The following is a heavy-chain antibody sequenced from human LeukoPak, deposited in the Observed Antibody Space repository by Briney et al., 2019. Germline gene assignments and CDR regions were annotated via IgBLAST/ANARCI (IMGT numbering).Heavy chain of an antibody. D-gene: IGHD6-19*01. CDR3: ARSLPVAGALDY. J-gene: IGHJ4*02. CDR1: GFTFSSYG. Sequence: GGSLRLSCAASGFTFSSYGMHWVRQAPGKGLEWVAFIRYDGSNKYYADSVKGRFTISRDNSKNTLYLQMNSLRTEDTAIYYCARSLPVAGALDYWGQGTLVTVSS. CDR2: IRYDGSNK. V-gene: IGHV3-30*02.